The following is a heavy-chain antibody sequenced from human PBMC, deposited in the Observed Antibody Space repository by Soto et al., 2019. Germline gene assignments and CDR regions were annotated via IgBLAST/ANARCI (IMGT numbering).Heavy chain of an antibody. CDR3: ARLNSQYDYVWGSYRLYYYGMDV. CDR1: GYSFTIYW. CDR2: IYPGDSDT. V-gene: IGHV5-51*01. J-gene: IGHJ6*02. D-gene: IGHD3-16*02. Sequence: GESLKISCKGSGYSFTIYWIGWVRQMPGKGLEWMGIIYPGDSDTRYSPSFQGQGTISADKSISTAYLQWSSLKASDTAMYYCARLNSQYDYVWGSYRLYYYGMDVWGQGTTVTVSS.